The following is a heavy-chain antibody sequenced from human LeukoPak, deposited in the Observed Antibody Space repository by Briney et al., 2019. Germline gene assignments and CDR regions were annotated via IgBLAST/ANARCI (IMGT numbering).Heavy chain of an antibody. CDR1: GGSISSHY. CDR3: ATIKRGSIFGYFDF. V-gene: IGHV4-59*11. Sequence: SETLSLTCTVSGGSISSHYWSWIRQPPGKGLEWIAYLFDSVNTKDNPSLQSRLTLSADTSKNQFSLRLSSVTAADTAVYYCATIKRGSIFGYFDFWGQGIKVTVFS. J-gene: IGHJ4*02. D-gene: IGHD5-18*01. CDR2: LFDSVNT.